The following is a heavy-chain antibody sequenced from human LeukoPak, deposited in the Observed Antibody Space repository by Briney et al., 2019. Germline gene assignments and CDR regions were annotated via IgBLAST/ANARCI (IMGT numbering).Heavy chain of an antibody. V-gene: IGHV3-66*04. Sequence: GGSLRLSCSVSGFSVSVNYMTWVRQAPGKGLEWVSFIYDTGSTYYADSVKGRFTISRDNSKNTVYLQMNSLRAEDTAVYYCARPNSSTYHYGLDVWGQGITVTVSS. J-gene: IGHJ6*02. CDR3: ARPNSSTYHYGLDV. CDR2: IYDTGST. D-gene: IGHD6-19*01. CDR1: GFSVSVNY.